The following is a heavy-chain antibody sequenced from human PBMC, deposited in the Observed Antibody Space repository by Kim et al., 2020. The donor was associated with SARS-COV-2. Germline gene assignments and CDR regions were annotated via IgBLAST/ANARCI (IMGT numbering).Heavy chain of an antibody. D-gene: IGHD6-13*01. CDR3: TKYVGILHFYSGLDV. CDR2: ISGSGDST. J-gene: IGHJ6*02. V-gene: IGHV3-23*01. Sequence: GGSLRLSCSASGFTFSSYAMTWVRQAPGKGLEWVSSISGSGDSTNYADSVKGRSIISRDNSKNTLYLPMNSLRAEDTAVYFCTKYVGILHFYSGLDVWGQGTTVTVSS. CDR1: GFTFSSYA.